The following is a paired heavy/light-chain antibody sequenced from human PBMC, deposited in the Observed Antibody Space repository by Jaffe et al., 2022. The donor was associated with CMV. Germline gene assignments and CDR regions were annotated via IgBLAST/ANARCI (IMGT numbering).Light chain of an antibody. Sequence: EIVLTQSPGTLSLSPGERATLSCRASQSITSSYLAWYQHKPGQAPKLLIYGASRRVTGIPDRFSASGSGTDFTLTISGLEPEDFALYYCQQYGGSPPITFGGGTKVELK. CDR2: GAS. CDR1: QSITSSY. CDR3: QQYGGSPPIT. V-gene: IGKV3-20*01. J-gene: IGKJ4*01.
Heavy chain of an antibody. CDR1: GLSFSSSW. Sequence: EVQLVESGGGLVQPGGSLRLSCAVSGLSFSSSWMSWVRQAPGKGLEWVAKIKKDGSEKSYVDSVKGRFTISRDNAKNSLYLQMNSLGAEDTAVYYCARHFQYCSSTGCYEGGNFDFWGQGTMVTVSS. J-gene: IGHJ3*01. CDR2: IKKDGSEK. D-gene: IGHD2-2*01. V-gene: IGHV3-7*01. CDR3: ARHFQYCSSTGCYEGGNFDF.